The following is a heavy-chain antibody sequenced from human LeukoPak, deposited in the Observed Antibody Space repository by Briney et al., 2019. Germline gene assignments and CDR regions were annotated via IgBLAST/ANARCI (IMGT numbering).Heavy chain of an antibody. CDR1: GGTVSSYA. J-gene: IGHJ4*02. Sequence: SVKVSCKASGGTVSSYAISWVRQAPGQGLEWMGRIIPIFGTANYAQKFQGRVTITTDESTSTAYMELSSLRSEDTAVYYCARGYSSSSITNGYFDYWGQGTLVTVSS. CDR3: ARGYSSSSITNGYFDY. V-gene: IGHV1-69*05. D-gene: IGHD6-6*01. CDR2: IIPIFGTA.